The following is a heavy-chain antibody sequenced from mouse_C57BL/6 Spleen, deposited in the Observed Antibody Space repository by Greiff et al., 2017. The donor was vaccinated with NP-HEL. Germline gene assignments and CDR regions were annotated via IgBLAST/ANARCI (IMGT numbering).Heavy chain of an antibody. CDR3: ARSKGLYDGSLY. CDR1: GYTFTDYY. CDR2: INPNNGGT. Sequence: EVQLQQSGPELVKPGASVKISCKASGYTFTDYYMNWVKQSHGKSLEWIGDINPNNGGTSYNQKFKGKATLTVDKSSSTAYMELRSLTSEDSAVYYCARSKGLYDGSLYWGQGTTLTVSS. V-gene: IGHV1-26*01. J-gene: IGHJ2*01. D-gene: IGHD2-3*01.